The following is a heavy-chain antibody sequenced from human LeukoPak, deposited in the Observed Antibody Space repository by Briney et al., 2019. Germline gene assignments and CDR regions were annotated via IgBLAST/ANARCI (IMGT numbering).Heavy chain of an antibody. D-gene: IGHD2-8*01. Sequence: SETLSLTCTVSGGSMRSFFWSWIRQPPGRGLEWLGYVHYRGTTNYNPSLKSRVTMSVDTSKNQFSLKLTSATAADTAVYYCARDSASTAAVYDSWGQGTLVTVSS. J-gene: IGHJ4*02. CDR2: VHYRGTT. V-gene: IGHV4-59*08. CDR1: GGSMRSFF. CDR3: ARDSASTAAVYDS.